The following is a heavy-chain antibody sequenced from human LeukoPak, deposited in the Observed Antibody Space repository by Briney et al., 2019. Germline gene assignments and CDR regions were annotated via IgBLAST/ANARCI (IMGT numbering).Heavy chain of an antibody. CDR2: IYSGGST. D-gene: IGHD3-3*01. J-gene: IGHJ6*02. CDR1: GFTFSSYS. CDR3: ARDRYDFWSAAGDYYGMDV. Sequence: GGSLRLSCAASGFTFSSYSMNWVRQAPGKGLEWVSVIYSGGSTYYADSVKGRFTISRDNSKNTLYLQMNSLRAEDTAVYYCARDRYDFWSAAGDYYGMDVWGQGTTVTVSS. V-gene: IGHV3-66*01.